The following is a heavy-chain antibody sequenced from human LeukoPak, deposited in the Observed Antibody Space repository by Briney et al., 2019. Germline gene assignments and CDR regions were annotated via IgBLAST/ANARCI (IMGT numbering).Heavy chain of an antibody. V-gene: IGHV3-33*01. CDR1: GFSFSSYG. CDR2: IWYDGSNK. J-gene: IGHJ5*02. Sequence: GGSLRLSCAASGFSFSSYGMHWVRQAPGKGLEWVAVIWYDGSNKYYADSVKGRFTISRDNPKNTLYLQMNSLRAEDMAVYYCARGLGIAARQSRWRVPFDPWGQGTLVTVSS. D-gene: IGHD6-6*01. CDR3: ARGLGIAARQSRWRVPFDP.